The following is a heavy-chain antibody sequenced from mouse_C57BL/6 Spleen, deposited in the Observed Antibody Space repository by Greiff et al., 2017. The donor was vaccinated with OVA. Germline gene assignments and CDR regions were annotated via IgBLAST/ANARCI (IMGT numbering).Heavy chain of an antibody. Sequence: VQLQQPGAELVKPGASVKMSCKASGYTFTSYWLTWVKPRSGQGLEWIGDIYPGSGSTNYNEKFKSKATLTVDTSASTAYMQLSSLTSEDSAVYYCARWRGTTVDYFDYWGQGTTLTVSS. D-gene: IGHD1-1*01. J-gene: IGHJ2*01. CDR2: IYPGSGST. V-gene: IGHV1-55*01. CDR1: GYTFTSYW. CDR3: ARWRGTTVDYFDY.